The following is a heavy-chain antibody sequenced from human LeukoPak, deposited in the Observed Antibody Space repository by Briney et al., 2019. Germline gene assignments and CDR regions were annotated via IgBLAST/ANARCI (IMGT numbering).Heavy chain of an antibody. V-gene: IGHV4-39*01. CDR1: GGSSSSSSYY. J-gene: IGHJ4*02. Sequence: SETLSLTCSVSGGSSSSSSYYWGWIRQPPGKGLEWIGSIYYSGSTFYNPSLKSRVTISVDTSKNQFSLKLSSVTAADTAVYYCARHIRGYSYGFDYWGQGTLVTVSS. CDR2: IYYSGST. CDR3: ARHIRGYSYGFDY. D-gene: IGHD5-18*01.